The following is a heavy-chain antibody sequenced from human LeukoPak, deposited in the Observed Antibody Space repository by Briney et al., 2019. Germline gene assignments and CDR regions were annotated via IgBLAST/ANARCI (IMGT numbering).Heavy chain of an antibody. CDR3: ARAGFSGNPLARDWFDP. Sequence: GGSLRLSCAASGFTFSSYAMHWVRQAPGKGLEWVAVISYDGSNKYYADSVKGRFTISRDNSKNTLYLQMNSLRAEDTAVYYCARAGFSGNPLARDWFDPWGRGTLVTVSS. V-gene: IGHV3-30*01. J-gene: IGHJ5*02. D-gene: IGHD4-23*01. CDR2: ISYDGSNK. CDR1: GFTFSSYA.